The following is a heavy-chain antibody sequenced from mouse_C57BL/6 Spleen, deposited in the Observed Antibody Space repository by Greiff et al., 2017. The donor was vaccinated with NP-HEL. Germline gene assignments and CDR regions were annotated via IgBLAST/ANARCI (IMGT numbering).Heavy chain of an antibody. D-gene: IGHD2-3*01. Sequence: DVQLQESGPGLVKPSQSLSLTCSVTGYSITSGYYWNWIRQFPGNKLEWMGYISYDGSNNYNPSLKNRISITRDTSKNQFFLKLNSVTTEDTATYYCARDLYDGYSTEDYWGQGTSVTVSS. V-gene: IGHV3-6*01. CDR2: ISYDGSN. J-gene: IGHJ4*01. CDR3: ARDLYDGYSTEDY. CDR1: GYSITSGYY.